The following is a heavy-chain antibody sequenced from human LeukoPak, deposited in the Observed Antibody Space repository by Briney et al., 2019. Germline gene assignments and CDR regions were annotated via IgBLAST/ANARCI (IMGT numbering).Heavy chain of an antibody. Sequence: SETLSLTCDVSGDSVSSSNYYWSWIRQPPGKGLEWIGSIYYGGNTNNNPSLQSRVTISVDTSESQSSLKLSSVTAADTAVYYCARLTRRSGNYFDYWGQGTLVTVSS. V-gene: IGHV4-61*01. CDR3: ARLTRRSGNYFDY. J-gene: IGHJ4*02. CDR2: IYYGGNT. CDR1: GDSVSSSNYY. D-gene: IGHD1-1*01.